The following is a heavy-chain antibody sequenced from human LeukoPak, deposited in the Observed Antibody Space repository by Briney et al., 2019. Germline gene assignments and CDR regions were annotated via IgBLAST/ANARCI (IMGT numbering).Heavy chain of an antibody. J-gene: IGHJ4*02. V-gene: IGHV4-38-2*02. CDR1: GYSISNGYY. CDR2: IYHRRST. Sequence: PSETLSLTCTVSGYSISNGYYWGWIRQPPGKGLEWVGSIYHRRSTYYNPSLRSRVTISLDRSKKKFSLKLTSVTAADTAVYYCARRVWFGEYYFDYWGQGTLVTVSS. CDR3: ARRVWFGEYYFDY. D-gene: IGHD3-10*01.